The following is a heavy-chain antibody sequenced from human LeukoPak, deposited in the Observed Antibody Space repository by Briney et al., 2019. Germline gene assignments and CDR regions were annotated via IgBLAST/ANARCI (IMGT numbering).Heavy chain of an antibody. CDR2: IRSKAYGGTT. J-gene: IGHJ4*02. V-gene: IGHV3-49*04. CDR1: GFTFGDYA. CDR3: TLYWKRYWDY. Sequence: GGSLRLSCTASGFTFGDYAMSWVRQAPGKGLEWVGFIRSKAYGGTTEYAASVKGRFTISRDDSKSIAYLQMNSLKTEDTAVYYCTLYWKRYWDYWGQGTLVTVSS. D-gene: IGHD1-1*01.